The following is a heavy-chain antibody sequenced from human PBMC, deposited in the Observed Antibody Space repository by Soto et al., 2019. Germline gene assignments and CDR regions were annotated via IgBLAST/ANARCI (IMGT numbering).Heavy chain of an antibody. CDR1: GFTFSSYA. Sequence: LRLSCVASGFTFSSYAMSWVRQAPGKGLEWVSDISASGGSTHYADSVKGRLTISRDNSKNTLYLQMNSLRAEDTAVYYCAKDQYFWSATTDYWGQGTLVTVSS. D-gene: IGHD3-3*01. CDR2: ISASGGST. J-gene: IGHJ4*02. V-gene: IGHV3-23*01. CDR3: AKDQYFWSATTDY.